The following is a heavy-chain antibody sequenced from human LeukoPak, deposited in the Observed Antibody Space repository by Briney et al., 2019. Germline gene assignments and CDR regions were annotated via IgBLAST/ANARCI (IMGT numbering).Heavy chain of an antibody. V-gene: IGHV4-59*01. Sequence: SETLSLTCTVPGGSLSSYYWSWLRQPPGKGLEWIGHIYYSGSTNYNPTLKSRVTISVDTSKNQFSLKLSSVTAADTAVYYCASSTMVRGSSFWFDPWGQGTLVTVSS. CDR3: ASSTMVRGSSFWFDP. CDR1: GGSLSSYY. CDR2: IYYSGST. J-gene: IGHJ5*02. D-gene: IGHD3-10*01.